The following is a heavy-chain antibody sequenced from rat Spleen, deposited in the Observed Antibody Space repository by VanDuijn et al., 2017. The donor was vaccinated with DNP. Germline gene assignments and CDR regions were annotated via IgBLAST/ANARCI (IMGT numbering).Heavy chain of an antibody. V-gene: IGHV4-2*01. Sequence: EVKLVESGGGLVQPGRSLKLSCAASGFNFNDYWMGWVRQAPGKGLEWIGQINKDSTIINYTPSLKDKFTISRDNAQNTLYLQMSKLGSEDTAIYYCSRGAGYILDYWGQGLMVTVSS. J-gene: IGHJ2*01. D-gene: IGHD1-4*01. CDR2: INKDSTII. CDR1: GFNFNDYW. CDR3: SRGAGYILDY.